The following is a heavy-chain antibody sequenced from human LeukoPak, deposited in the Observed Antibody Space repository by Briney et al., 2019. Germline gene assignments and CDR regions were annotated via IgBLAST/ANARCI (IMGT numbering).Heavy chain of an antibody. CDR2: IYTSGST. CDR3: ARDSFVPFISSGDAFDI. J-gene: IGHJ3*02. CDR1: GGSISSGSYY. Sequence: PSETLSLTCTVSGGSISSGSYYWSWIRQPAGKGLEWIGRIYTSGSTNYNPSLKSRVTISVDTSKNQFSLKLSSVTAADTAVYYCARDSFVPFISSGDAFDIWGQGTMVTVSS. V-gene: IGHV4-61*02. D-gene: IGHD6-19*01.